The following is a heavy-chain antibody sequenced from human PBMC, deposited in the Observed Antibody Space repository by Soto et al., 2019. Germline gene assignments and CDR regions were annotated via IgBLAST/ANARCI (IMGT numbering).Heavy chain of an antibody. CDR3: ARAYGSGSYRHFDY. V-gene: IGHV1-69*08. CDR1: GGTFSSYT. Sequence: QVQLVQSGAEVKKPGSSVKVSCKASGGTFSSYTFSWVRQAPGQGLEWMGRIIPIVGKPNYAQKFQGRVTITADKSPSTAYMELSSLRSEDTAVYYCARAYGSGSYRHFDYWGQGTLVTVSS. D-gene: IGHD3-10*01. CDR2: IIPIVGKP. J-gene: IGHJ4*02.